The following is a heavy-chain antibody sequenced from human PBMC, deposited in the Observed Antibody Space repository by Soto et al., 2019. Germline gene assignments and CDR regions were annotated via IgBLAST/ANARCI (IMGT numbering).Heavy chain of an antibody. Sequence: GESLKISCQYSGYRVSSHCIAWVRQMPGKGLEWLGVIYPSDSQTYYSPSFRGHVTISATKSITTVFLQWSSLRASDTAMYYCARQIYDSDTGPNFQYYFDSWGQGTPVTVSS. CDR3: ARQIYDSDTGPNFQYYFDS. CDR1: GYRVSSHC. D-gene: IGHD3-22*01. V-gene: IGHV5-51*01. J-gene: IGHJ4*02. CDR2: IYPSDSQT.